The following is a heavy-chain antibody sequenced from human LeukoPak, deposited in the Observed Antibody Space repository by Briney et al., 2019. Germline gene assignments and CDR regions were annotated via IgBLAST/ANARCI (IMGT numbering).Heavy chain of an antibody. V-gene: IGHV1-2*02. Sequence: ASVKVSCKASGHTFTAYYIHWVRQAPGQGLEWMGWIHPGTGDTNYAQKFQGRVTVSRDTSISTAYMELSRLGSDDTAVYYCGSYASGYNWLKVWGQGTPVTVSS. CDR2: IHPGTGDT. CDR3: GSYASGYNWLKV. CDR1: GHTFTAYY. J-gene: IGHJ4*02. D-gene: IGHD3-10*01.